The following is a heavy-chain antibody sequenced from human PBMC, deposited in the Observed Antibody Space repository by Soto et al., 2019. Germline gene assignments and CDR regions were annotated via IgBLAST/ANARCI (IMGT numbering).Heavy chain of an antibody. Sequence: AAVKVSCKVSGYTLTELSMHWVRQAPGKGLEWMGGFDPEDGETIYAQKFQGRVTMTEDTSTDTAYMELSSLRSEDTAVYYCATELHAAAAQFTDAFDIWGQGTMVTGSS. CDR1: GYTLTELS. V-gene: IGHV1-24*01. CDR2: FDPEDGET. D-gene: IGHD6-13*01. CDR3: ATELHAAAAQFTDAFDI. J-gene: IGHJ3*02.